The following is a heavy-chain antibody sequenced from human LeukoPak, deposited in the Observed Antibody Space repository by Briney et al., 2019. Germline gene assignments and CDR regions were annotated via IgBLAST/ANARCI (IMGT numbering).Heavy chain of an antibody. V-gene: IGHV3-23*01. J-gene: IGHJ4*02. CDR3: AKSFIGILRGFDY. D-gene: IGHD3-16*02. CDR1: GFTFSSAA. CDR2: PTGSGVST. Sequence: PGGSLRLSCVATGFTFSSAAMTGVRQAPGKGLEGVSGPTGSGVSTYSADSVQGRFTISRANSKNTLDLQMNSLRAEDTAVYYCAKSFIGILRGFDYWGQGTLVTVSS.